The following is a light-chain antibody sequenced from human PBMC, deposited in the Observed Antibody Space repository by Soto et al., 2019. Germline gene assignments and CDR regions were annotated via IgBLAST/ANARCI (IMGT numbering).Light chain of an antibody. CDR2: DVS. V-gene: IGLV2-14*03. J-gene: IGLJ1*01. CDR3: ASYTGLNAHV. CDR1: SSDVGAYNY. Sequence: QSALTQPASVSGSPGQSITISCTGTSSDVGAYNYVSWYQRLPGKAPKLMIYDVSNRPSGVSNRFSGSKSGNTASLTISGLQAEDEADYYCASYTGLNAHVFGTGTKLTVL.